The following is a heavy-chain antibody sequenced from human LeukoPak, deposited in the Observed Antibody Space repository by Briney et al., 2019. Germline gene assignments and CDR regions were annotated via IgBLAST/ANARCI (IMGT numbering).Heavy chain of an antibody. J-gene: IGHJ3*02. Sequence: SETLSLTCTVSGDSISNYHWSWIRQPPGKGLGWIGSIYYSGSTYYNPSLKSRVTISVDTSKNQFSLKLSSVTAADTAVYYCARPPQINIAMIAFDIWGQGTTVTVSS. V-gene: IGHV4-59*05. D-gene: IGHD6-13*01. CDR2: IYYSGST. CDR3: ARPPQINIAMIAFDI. CDR1: GDSISNYH.